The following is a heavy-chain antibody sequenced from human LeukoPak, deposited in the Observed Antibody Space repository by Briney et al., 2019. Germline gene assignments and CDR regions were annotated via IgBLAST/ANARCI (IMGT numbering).Heavy chain of an antibody. CDR1: GFTFSNYA. Sequence: GGSLRLSCAASGFTFSNYAMSWVRQAPGKGLEWVSSVSGSGSHTYYADSVKGRFTISRDNSKNTLYLQMDSLRAEDAAVYYCGRIAINANNGMDVWGQGTTVTVSS. D-gene: IGHD1/OR15-1a*01. V-gene: IGHV3-23*01. CDR3: GRIAINANNGMDV. CDR2: VSGSGSHT. J-gene: IGHJ6*02.